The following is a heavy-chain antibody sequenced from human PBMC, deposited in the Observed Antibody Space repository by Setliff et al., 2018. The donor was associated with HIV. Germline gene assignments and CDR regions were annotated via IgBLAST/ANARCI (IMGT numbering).Heavy chain of an antibody. Sequence: ASVKVSCKASGYTFTSYGITWVRQAPGQGLEWMGWISAYNGYTNYAQKLQGRVTMTTDTSTSTAYMELRSLRSDDTAVYFCARSGRVNSAAGLGDYWGQGTLVTVSS. CDR2: ISAYNGYT. CDR1: GYTFTSYG. D-gene: IGHD6-13*01. J-gene: IGHJ4*02. V-gene: IGHV1-18*01. CDR3: ARSGRVNSAAGLGDY.